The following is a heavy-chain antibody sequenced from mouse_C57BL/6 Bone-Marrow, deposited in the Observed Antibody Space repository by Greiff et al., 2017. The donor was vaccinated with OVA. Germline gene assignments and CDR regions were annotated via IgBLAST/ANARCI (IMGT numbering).Heavy chain of an antibody. CDR2: IDPSDSYT. Sequence: QVQLQQPGAELVKPGASVKLSCKASGYTFTSYWMQWVKQRPGQGLEWIGEIDPSDSYTNYNQKFKGKATVTVDTSSSTAYMQLNSLASEDSAVYYCASAVFAYWGQGTVVTVSA. CDR3: ASAVFAY. J-gene: IGHJ3*01. CDR1: GYTFTSYW. V-gene: IGHV1-50*01.